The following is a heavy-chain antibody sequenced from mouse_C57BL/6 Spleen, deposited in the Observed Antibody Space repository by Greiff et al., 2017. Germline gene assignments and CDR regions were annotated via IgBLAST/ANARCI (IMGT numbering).Heavy chain of an antibody. V-gene: IGHV1-64*01. CDR2: IPPNSGST. CDR3: ARSLVYAALDY. D-gene: IGHD1-2*01. J-gene: IGHJ2*01. CDR1: GYSFTSYW. Sequence: QVQLQQPGPELVKPGASVKLSCKASGYSFTSYWMHWVKQRPGHGLEWIGMIPPNSGSTNYNEKFKSKATVTVDKSSSTAYMQLSRLTSEDSAVYDSARSLVYAALDYWGQGTTLTVSS.